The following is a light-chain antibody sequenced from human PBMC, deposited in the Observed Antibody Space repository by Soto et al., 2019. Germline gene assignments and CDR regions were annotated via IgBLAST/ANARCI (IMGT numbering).Light chain of an antibody. CDR3: QQYNNSPLP. Sequence: EIVMTQSPATLSVSPGERATLSCRASQSVSSNLAWYQQKPGQAPRLLIYGASTRATGIPARFSGSGSGTECTLTISSLQSEDFAVYYCQQYNNSPLPFGGGTKVEIK. CDR1: QSVSSN. J-gene: IGKJ4*01. CDR2: GAS. V-gene: IGKV3-15*01.